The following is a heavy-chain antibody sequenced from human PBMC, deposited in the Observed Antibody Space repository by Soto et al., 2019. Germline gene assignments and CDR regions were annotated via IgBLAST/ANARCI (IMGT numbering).Heavy chain of an antibody. V-gene: IGHV3-13*01. J-gene: IGHJ4*02. CDR2: IGTAGDT. Sequence: LRLSCAASGFTFSSYDMHWVRQATGKGLEWVSAIGTAGDTYYPGPVKGRFTISRENARNSLYLQMNSLRAEDTAVCYCARASYYYDSSGYPITGSFDCWGQGTLVTVSS. D-gene: IGHD3-22*01. CDR1: GFTFSSYD. CDR3: ARASYYYDSSGYPITGSFDC.